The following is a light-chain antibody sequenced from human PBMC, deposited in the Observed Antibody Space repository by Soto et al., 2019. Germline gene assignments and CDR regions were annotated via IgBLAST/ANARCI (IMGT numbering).Light chain of an antibody. V-gene: IGLV2-14*03. CDR1: SSDIGNYNY. J-gene: IGLJ1*01. CDR2: DVS. Sequence: GLTQPDSVSGAPGQSVAISCTAASSDIGNYNYVSWYQQRPGKVPKLIIHDVSDRPSGVSDRFSGSKSGNTASLTISGLQAEDEADYYCSSHTSTSTYVFGTGTKVTVL. CDR3: SSHTSTSTYV.